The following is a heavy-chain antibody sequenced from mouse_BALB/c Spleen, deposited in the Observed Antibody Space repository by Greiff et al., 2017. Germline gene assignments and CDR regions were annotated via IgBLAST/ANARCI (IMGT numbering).Heavy chain of an antibody. CDR3: NACSPRAMDY. J-gene: IGHJ4*01. Sequence: EVQLQQSGAELVRSGASVKLSCTASGFNIKDYYMHWVKQRPEQGLEWIGWIDPENGDTEYAPKFQGKATMTADTSSNTAYLQLSSLTSEDTAVYYCNACSPRAMDYWGQGTSVTVSS. V-gene: IGHV14-4*02. CDR2: IDPENGDT. CDR1: GFNIKDYY. D-gene: IGHD6-1*01.